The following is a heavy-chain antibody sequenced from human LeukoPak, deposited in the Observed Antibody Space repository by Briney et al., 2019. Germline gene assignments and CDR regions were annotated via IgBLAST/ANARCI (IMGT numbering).Heavy chain of an antibody. CDR2: IYHSGST. CDR1: GYSISSGYY. D-gene: IGHD6-13*01. CDR3: ARVGMGSWYYFDY. Sequence: SETLSLTCTVSGYSISSGYYWGWIRQPPGKGLEWIGSIYHSGSTYYNPSLKSRVTISVDTSKNQFSLKLSSVTAADTAVYYCARVGMGSWYYFDYWGQGTLVTVSS. V-gene: IGHV4-38-2*02. J-gene: IGHJ4*02.